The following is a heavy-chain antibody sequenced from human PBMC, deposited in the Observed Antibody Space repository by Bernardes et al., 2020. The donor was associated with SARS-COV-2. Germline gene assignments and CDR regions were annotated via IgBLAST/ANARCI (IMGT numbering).Heavy chain of an antibody. CDR2: MSHDGGNK. CDR3: AKDDSAYESYLDF. CDR1: GFSISRYG. J-gene: IGHJ4*02. Sequence: GGSLRLSCAASGFSISRYGMHWVRQALGKGLERVAFMSHDGGNKYYADSVKGRFTISRDNSKNILYLQMISLRVEDTAVYYCAKDDSAYESYLDFWGQGTLVTVSS. D-gene: IGHD5-12*01. V-gene: IGHV3-30*18.